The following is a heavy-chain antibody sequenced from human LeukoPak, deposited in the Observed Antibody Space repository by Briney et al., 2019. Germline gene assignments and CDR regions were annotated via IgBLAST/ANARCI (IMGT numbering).Heavy chain of an antibody. D-gene: IGHD3-10*01. V-gene: IGHV1-18*01. CDR3: ARESGQVVRGVIPEY. CDR2: ISAYNGNT. J-gene: IGHJ4*02. Sequence: VASVKVSCKASGYTFTSYGISWVRQAPGQGLEWMGWISAYNGNTNYAQKLQGRVTMTTDTSTSTAYMELRSLRSDDTAVYYCARESGQVVRGVIPEYWGQGTLVTVSS. CDR1: GYTFTSYG.